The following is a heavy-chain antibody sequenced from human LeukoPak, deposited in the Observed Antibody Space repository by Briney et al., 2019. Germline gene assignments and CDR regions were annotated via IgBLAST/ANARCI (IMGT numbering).Heavy chain of an antibody. CDR3: ARGPYQSYIVVVAAFDY. CDR2: IIPIFGTA. D-gene: IGHD2-15*01. CDR1: GGTFSSYA. J-gene: IGHJ4*02. Sequence: GASVKVSCKASGGTFSSYAISWVRQAPGQGLEWMGGIIPIFGTANYAQKFQGRVTITADESTSTAYMELSSLRSEDTAVYYCARGPYQSYIVVVAAFDYWGQGTLVTVSS. V-gene: IGHV1-69*13.